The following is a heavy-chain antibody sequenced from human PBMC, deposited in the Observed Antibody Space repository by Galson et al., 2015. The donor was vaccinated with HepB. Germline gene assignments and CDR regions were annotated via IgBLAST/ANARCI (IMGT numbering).Heavy chain of an antibody. CDR2: ISSSSSTI. V-gene: IGHV3-48*02. D-gene: IGHD6-19*01. J-gene: IGHJ3*02. Sequence: SLRLSCAASGFTFSSYSMNWVRQAPGKGLEWVSYISSSSSTIYYADSVKGRFTISRDNAKNSLYLQMNSLRDEDTAVYYCARDRIAVAGSPRHPHRDAFDIWGQGTMVTVSS. CDR3: ARDRIAVAGSPRHPHRDAFDI. CDR1: GFTFSSYS.